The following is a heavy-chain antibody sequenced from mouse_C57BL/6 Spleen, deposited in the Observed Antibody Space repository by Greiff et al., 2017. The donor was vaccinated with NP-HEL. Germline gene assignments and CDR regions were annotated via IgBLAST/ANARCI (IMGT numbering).Heavy chain of an antibody. V-gene: IGHV1-64*01. CDR3: TRTDSYDAMDY. CDR1: GYTFTSYW. J-gene: IGHJ4*01. Sequence: QVQLKQPGAELVKPGASVKLSCKASGYTFTSYWMHWVKQRPGQGREWIGMIHPNSGSTNYNEKFKSKATLTVDKSSSTAYMQLSSLTSEDSAVYYCTRTDSYDAMDYWGQGTSVTVSS. CDR2: IHPNSGST.